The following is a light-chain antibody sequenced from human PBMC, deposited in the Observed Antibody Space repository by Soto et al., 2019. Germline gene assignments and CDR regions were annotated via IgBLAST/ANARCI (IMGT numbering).Light chain of an antibody. CDR1: QSISSY. V-gene: IGKV1-39*01. J-gene: IGKJ1*01. CDR2: AAS. CDR3: QQSYSTPPK. Sequence: DIQMTQSPSSLSASVGDRVTITCRASQSISSYLNWYQQKPGKAPKLPIYAASSLQSGVPSRFSGSGSGTDFTLTISSLQPEDFATYYCQQSYSTPPKFGQGTKVDIK.